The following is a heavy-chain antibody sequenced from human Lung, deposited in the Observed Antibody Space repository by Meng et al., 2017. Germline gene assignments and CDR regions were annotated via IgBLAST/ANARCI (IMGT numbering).Heavy chain of an antibody. V-gene: IGHV4-39*07. CDR3: ARDLKTTYGWYGVKNDAFDI. J-gene: IGHJ3*02. D-gene: IGHD4-17*01. CDR2: IYYSGRT. Sequence: SETLSLTCTVSGGSISSSSYYWGWIRQPPGQGLEWIGSIYYSGRTYYNPSLKSRVTISVDTSKNQFSLKLSSVTAADTAVYYCARDLKTTYGWYGVKNDAFDIWGQGTMVTVSS. CDR1: GGSISSSSYY.